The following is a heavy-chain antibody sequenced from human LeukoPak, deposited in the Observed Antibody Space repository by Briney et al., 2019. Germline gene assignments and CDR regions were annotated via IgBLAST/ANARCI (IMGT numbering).Heavy chain of an antibody. J-gene: IGHJ4*02. CDR2: INPSGGST. D-gene: IGHD2-15*01. V-gene: IGHV1-46*01. CDR3: ARASDIVVVVAATVYFDY. CDR1: GYTFTSYY. Sequence: ASVKVSCKASGYTFTSYYMHWVRQAPGQGLEWMGIINPSGGSTSYAQKFQGRVTMTRDMSTSTVYMELSSLRSEDTAVYYCARASDIVVVVAATVYFDYWGQGTLVTVSS.